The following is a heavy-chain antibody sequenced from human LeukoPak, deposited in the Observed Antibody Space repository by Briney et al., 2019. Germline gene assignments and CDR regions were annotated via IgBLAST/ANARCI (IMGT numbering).Heavy chain of an antibody. V-gene: IGHV3-53*01. CDR3: AREGYCSGGSCRDAFDI. CDR1: GFTVSSNY. CDR2: IYSGGST. Sequence: GSLRLSCAASGFTVSSNYMSWVRQAPGKGLEWVSVIYSGGSTYYADSVKGRFTISRDNFKNTLYLQMNSLRAEDTAVYYCAREGYCSGGSCRDAFDIWGQGTMVTVSS. D-gene: IGHD2-15*01. J-gene: IGHJ3*02.